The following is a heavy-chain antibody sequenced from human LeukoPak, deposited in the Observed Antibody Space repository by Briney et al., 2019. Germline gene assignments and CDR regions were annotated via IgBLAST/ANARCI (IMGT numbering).Heavy chain of an antibody. CDR2: ISSSSSTI. Sequence: PGGSLRLSCAASGFTFSSYSMNWVRQAPGKGLEWVSYISSSSSTIYYADSVKGRFTISRDNAKNSLYLQMNSLRAEDTAVYYCARDSHAAPRILWWYDAFDIWGQGTMVTVSS. J-gene: IGHJ3*02. V-gene: IGHV3-48*01. CDR3: ARDSHAAPRILWWYDAFDI. D-gene: IGHD2-21*01. CDR1: GFTFSSYS.